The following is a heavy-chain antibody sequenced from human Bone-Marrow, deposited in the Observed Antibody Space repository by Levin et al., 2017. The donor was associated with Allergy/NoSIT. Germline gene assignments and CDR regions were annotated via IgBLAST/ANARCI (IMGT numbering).Heavy chain of an antibody. J-gene: IGHJ5*02. D-gene: IGHD3-10*01. CDR2: INPNSGGT. Sequence: GGSLRLSCKASGYTFTGYYMHWVRQAPGQGLEWMGWINPNSGGTNYAQKFQGWVTMTRDTSISTAYMELSRLRSDDTAVYYCARGPMVRGVIYNWFDPWGQGTLVTVSS. CDR1: GYTFTGYY. V-gene: IGHV1-2*04. CDR3: ARGPMVRGVIYNWFDP.